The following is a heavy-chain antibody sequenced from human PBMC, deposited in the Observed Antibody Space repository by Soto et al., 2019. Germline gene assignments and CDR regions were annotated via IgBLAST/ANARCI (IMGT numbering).Heavy chain of an antibody. CDR2: IIPAFQTA. J-gene: IGHJ4*02. V-gene: IGHV1-69*01. D-gene: IGHD3-22*01. CDR1: GGLFSSYP. CDR3: ARGGSGYTWFNEF. Sequence: QEQLVQSGAEVKKPGSSVKVSCKASGGLFSSYPISWVRQVPGQGLEWMGGIIPAFQTAYYTQRFQGRVTITADESTKTAYMELSSLRSEDTAIYYCARGGSGYTWFNEFWGQGTLVTVSS.